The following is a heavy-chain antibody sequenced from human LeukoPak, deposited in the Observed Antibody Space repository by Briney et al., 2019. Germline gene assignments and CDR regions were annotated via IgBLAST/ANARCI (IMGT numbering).Heavy chain of an antibody. Sequence: ASVKVSYKASGYTFTGYYMHWVRQAPGQGLEWMGWINPNSGGTNYAQKFQGRVTMTRDTSISTAYMELSRLRSDDTAVYYCARKYSSSSHFDYWGQGTLVTVSS. V-gene: IGHV1-2*02. J-gene: IGHJ4*02. CDR2: INPNSGGT. CDR3: ARKYSSSSHFDY. D-gene: IGHD6-13*01. CDR1: GYTFTGYY.